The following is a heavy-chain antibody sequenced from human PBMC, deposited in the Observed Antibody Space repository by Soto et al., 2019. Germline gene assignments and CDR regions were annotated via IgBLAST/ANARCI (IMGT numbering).Heavy chain of an antibody. CDR1: GYDFTTYG. D-gene: IGHD1-1*01. CDR2: ISAHNGNT. CDR3: ARGRYGDY. Sequence: QVHLVQSGAEVKKPGASVKVSCKGSGYDFTTYGITWVRQAPGKGLEWMAWISAHNGNTDYAQKLQGRVTVTRDTSTSTAYMELRSLRSDDTAVYNCARGRYGDYWGQGALVTVSS. V-gene: IGHV1-18*01. J-gene: IGHJ4*02.